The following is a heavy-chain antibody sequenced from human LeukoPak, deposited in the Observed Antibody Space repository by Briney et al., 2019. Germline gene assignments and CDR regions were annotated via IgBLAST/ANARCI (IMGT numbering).Heavy chain of an antibody. CDR1: GFTFSNYW. CDR3: ARGTLAAGGLDY. CDR2: IKQDGREK. V-gene: IGHV3-7*01. J-gene: IGHJ4*02. Sequence: GGSLRLSCAASGFTFSNYWMYWVRQAPGKGLEWVANIKQDGREKYYVDSVKGRFTISRDSAKNSLYLQMNSLRAEDTAVYYCARGTLAAGGLDYWGQGTLVTVSS. D-gene: IGHD6-13*01.